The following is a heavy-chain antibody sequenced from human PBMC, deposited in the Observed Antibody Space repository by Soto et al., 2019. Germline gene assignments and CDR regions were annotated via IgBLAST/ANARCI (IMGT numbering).Heavy chain of an antibody. CDR3: AKQVATATDAFDI. CDR1: GYTFSDYY. V-gene: IGHV3-11*01. D-gene: IGHD5-12*01. Sequence: PGGSLRLSCAASGYTFSDYYMSWIRQTPGKGLEWISYIDTSGTKIYYADSVKGRFTITRDNAKNSLYLEMNSLRDEDTAVYYCAKQVATATDAFDIWGQGTMVTVSS. J-gene: IGHJ3*02. CDR2: IDTSGTKI.